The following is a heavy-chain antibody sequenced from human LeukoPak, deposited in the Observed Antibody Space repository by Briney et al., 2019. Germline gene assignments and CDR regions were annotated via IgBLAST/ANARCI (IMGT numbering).Heavy chain of an antibody. J-gene: IGHJ4*02. Sequence: GGSLRLSCAASGFIFSRYDMSWVRQAPGKGLEWVSSISGSGGSTYYVDSVKGRFTISRDNSKNTVFLQMNSLRAEDTAIYYCAKDLFDYGNYDYFDYWGQGILVTVSS. D-gene: IGHD4-17*01. CDR2: ISGSGGST. CDR3: AKDLFDYGNYDYFDY. V-gene: IGHV3-23*01. CDR1: GFIFSRYD.